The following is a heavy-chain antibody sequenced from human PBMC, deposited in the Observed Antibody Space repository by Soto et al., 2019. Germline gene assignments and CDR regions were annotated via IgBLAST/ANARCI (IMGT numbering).Heavy chain of an antibody. D-gene: IGHD3-10*01. Sequence: QVQLVQSGAEVKKPGSSVKVSCKASGGTFSSYAISWVRQAPGQGLEWMGGIIPIFGTANYAQKLKGRVTITADESTSTAYMELSSLRSEETAMYYCARDRGGEAYYFDYWGQGTMVTVS. CDR2: IIPIFGTA. CDR3: ARDRGGEAYYFDY. J-gene: IGHJ4*02. CDR1: GGTFSSYA. V-gene: IGHV1-69*01.